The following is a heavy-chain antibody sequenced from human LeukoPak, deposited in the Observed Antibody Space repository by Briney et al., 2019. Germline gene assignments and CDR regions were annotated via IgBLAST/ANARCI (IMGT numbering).Heavy chain of an antibody. CDR3: ARDKWELLRGMSESYHYYYGMDV. CDR2: IYTSGST. D-gene: IGHD1-26*01. J-gene: IGHJ6*02. V-gene: IGHV4-61*02. Sequence: SQTLSLTCTVSGGSISSGSYYWSWIRQPAGKGLEWIGRIYTSGSTSYNPSLKSRVTISVDTSKNQFSLKLSSVTAADTAVYYCARDKWELLRGMSESYHYYYGMDVWGQGTTVTVSS. CDR1: GGSISSGSYY.